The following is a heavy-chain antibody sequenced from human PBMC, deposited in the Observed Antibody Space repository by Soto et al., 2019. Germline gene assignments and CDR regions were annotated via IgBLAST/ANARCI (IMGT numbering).Heavy chain of an antibody. J-gene: IGHJ6*02. Sequence: QVQLVQSGAEVKKPGASLKVSCKASGYIFTTYIITWVRQAPGQGLEWMGWIRAYNGDTTYPQKVHGRVTMTMETSTSTAYMELRSLRSDDTAVYYCARIAAESDFAMDVWGQGTTVTVSS. CDR2: IRAYNGDT. CDR1: GYIFTTYI. CDR3: ARIAAESDFAMDV. D-gene: IGHD6-25*01. V-gene: IGHV1-18*01.